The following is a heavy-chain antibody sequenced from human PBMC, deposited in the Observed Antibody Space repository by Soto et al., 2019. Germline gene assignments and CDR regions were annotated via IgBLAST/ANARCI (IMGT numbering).Heavy chain of an antibody. CDR2: IKSKTDVGTK. J-gene: IGHJ4*02. Sequence: EVQLVESGGGLVKPGGSLRLACAASGFTFSFVGMNWVRQAPGKGRGWVGRIKSKTDVGTKDYAAPVKGRFTISRDDSKNKLYLQMNSLKIEDTAVYYCTRVLEGSWRTASHWGQATLVTVSS. V-gene: IGHV3-15*07. D-gene: IGHD3-10*01. CDR3: TRVLEGSWRTASH. CDR1: GFTFSFVG.